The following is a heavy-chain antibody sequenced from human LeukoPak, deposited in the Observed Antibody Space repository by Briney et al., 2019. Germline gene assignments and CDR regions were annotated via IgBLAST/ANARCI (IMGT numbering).Heavy chain of an antibody. J-gene: IGHJ5*02. CDR3: ARTGYCSSTSCSAGFDP. CDR2: LSGGGGST. CDR1: GFTFSSYA. D-gene: IGHD2-2*01. Sequence: GGSLRLSCAASGFTFSSYAMSWVRQAPGKGLDWVSGLSGGGGSTYYADSVKGRFTISRDNSKNTLYLQMNSLRAEDTAIYYCARTGYCSSTSCSAGFDPWGQGTLVTVSS. V-gene: IGHV3-23*01.